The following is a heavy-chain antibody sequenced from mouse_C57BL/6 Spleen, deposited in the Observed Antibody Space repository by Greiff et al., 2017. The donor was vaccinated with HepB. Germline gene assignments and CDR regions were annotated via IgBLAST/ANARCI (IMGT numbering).Heavy chain of an antibody. Sequence: EVQGVESGPELVKPGASVKISCKASGYSFTGYYMNWVKQSPEKSLEWIGEINPSTGGTTYNQKFKAKATLTVDKSSSTAYMQLKSLTSEDSAVYYCARDYYRSHYFDYWGQGTTLTVSS. V-gene: IGHV1-42*01. D-gene: IGHD2-14*01. CDR3: ARDYYRSHYFDY. J-gene: IGHJ2*01. CDR1: GYSFTGYY. CDR2: INPSTGGT.